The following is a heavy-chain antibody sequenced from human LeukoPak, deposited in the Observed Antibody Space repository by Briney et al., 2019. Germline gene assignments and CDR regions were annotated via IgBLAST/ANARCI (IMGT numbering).Heavy chain of an antibody. CDR1: GFTFSNYW. V-gene: IGHV3-74*01. Sequence: GGSLRLSCAASGFTFSNYWMHWVRQAPGKGLVWVSRINSDGSSTSYADSVKGRFTISRDSAKNTLHLQMNSLRAEDTAVYYCARVSSGSYFGYYYYYMDVWGKGTTVTVSS. CDR3: ARVSSGSYFGYYYYYMDV. CDR2: INSDGSST. D-gene: IGHD1-26*01. J-gene: IGHJ6*03.